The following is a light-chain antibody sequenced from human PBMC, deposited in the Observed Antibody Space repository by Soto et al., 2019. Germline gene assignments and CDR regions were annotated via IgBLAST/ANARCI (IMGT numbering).Light chain of an antibody. Sequence: EIVMTQSPATLSVSPGERATLSCRASQSVSSNLAWYQQKPGQAPRLLIYGASTRATGIPARFSGSGSGTDFTLPTSTCQSEFFGFYYCKQYNNCLHRGTSGQGPKV. CDR2: GAS. J-gene: IGKJ1*01. CDR1: QSVSSN. CDR3: KQYNNCLHRGT. V-gene: IGKV3-15*01.